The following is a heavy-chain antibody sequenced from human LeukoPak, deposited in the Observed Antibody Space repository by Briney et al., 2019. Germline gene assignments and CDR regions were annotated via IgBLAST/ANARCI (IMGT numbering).Heavy chain of an antibody. CDR2: INPNSGGT. V-gene: IGHV1-2*02. CDR3: ARSKGYSSSQRLYSDY. CDR1: GYTFTGYY. Sequence: GASVKVSCKASGYTFTGYYMHWVRQAPGQGLEWMGWINPNSGGTNYAQKFQGRVTMTRDTSISTAYMELSRLRSDDTAVYYCARSKGYSSSQRLYSDYWGQGTLVTVSS. J-gene: IGHJ4*02. D-gene: IGHD5-18*01.